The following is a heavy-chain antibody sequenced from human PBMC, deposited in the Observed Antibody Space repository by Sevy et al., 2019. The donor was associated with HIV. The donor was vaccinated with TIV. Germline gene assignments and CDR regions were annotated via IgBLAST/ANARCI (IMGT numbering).Heavy chain of an antibody. J-gene: IGHJ5*02. D-gene: IGHD6-19*01. CDR2: IYHSGST. CDR1: GYSISSGYY. V-gene: IGHV4-38-2*01. Sequence: ESLKISCAVSGYSISSGYYWGWIRQPPGKGLEWIGSIYHSGSTYYNPSLKSRVTISVDTSKNQFSLKLSSVTAADTAVYYCARGRYGSRDFDPWGQGTLVTVSS. CDR3: ARGRYGSRDFDP.